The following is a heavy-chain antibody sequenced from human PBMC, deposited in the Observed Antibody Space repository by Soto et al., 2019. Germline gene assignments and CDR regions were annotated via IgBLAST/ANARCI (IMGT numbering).Heavy chain of an antibody. D-gene: IGHD1-26*01. V-gene: IGHV1-2*02. CDR3: ARGGSYYAL. CDR2: INSVSGGT. J-gene: IGHJ4*02. CDR1: GNTDTIYF. Sequence: ASVKVSCKATGNTDTIYFIHWLRLAPGQGLEWLGWINSVSGGTNYAHKFLGRVTMTRDRSTTTAFMELRGLRSDDTAVYYCARGGSYYALWGQGTLVPVTS.